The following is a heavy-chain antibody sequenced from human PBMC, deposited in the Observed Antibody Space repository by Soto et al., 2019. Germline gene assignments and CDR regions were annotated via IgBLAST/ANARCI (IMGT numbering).Heavy chain of an antibody. CDR1: GYTLTELS. CDR3: ATYDYSNYYYYGMDV. D-gene: IGHD4-4*01. CDR2: FDPEDGET. V-gene: IGHV1-24*01. J-gene: IGHJ6*02. Sequence: ASVKVSCKVSGYTLTELSMHWVRPAPGKGLEWMGGFDPEDGETIYAQKFQGRVTMTEDTSTDTAYMELSSLRSEDTAVYYCATYDYSNYYYYGMDVWGQGTTVTVSS.